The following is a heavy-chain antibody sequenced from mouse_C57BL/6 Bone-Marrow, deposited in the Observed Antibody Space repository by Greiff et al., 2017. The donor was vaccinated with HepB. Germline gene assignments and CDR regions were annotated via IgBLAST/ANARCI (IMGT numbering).Heavy chain of an antibody. J-gene: IGHJ2*01. CDR2: INTGGTYT. V-gene: IGHV5-6*01. CDR3: SRDRFDYYFDY. D-gene: IGHD2-14*01. Sequence: EVQRVESGGDLVRPGGSLKLSCAASGFTFSTSGMSWVRQTPDKRLEWVATINTGGTYTYYADSVRGRFTISKDSAKNTLFLLMSSLRSEDSGIYYCSRDRFDYYFDYWGQGTTLTVSS. CDR1: GFTFSTSG.